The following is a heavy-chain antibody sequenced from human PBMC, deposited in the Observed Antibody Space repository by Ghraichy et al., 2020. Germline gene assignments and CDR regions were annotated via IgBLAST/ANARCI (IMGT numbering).Heavy chain of an antibody. Sequence: GGTLRLSCAASGFNFNAHYMDWVRQAPGKGLEWLGRSKNKAESYSTENAAFVKGRFTISRYVANNVLYLEMHTLKTEDTSMYYGSQYYYGVWSQGPLVNVSS. J-gene: IGHJ3*01. CDR2: SKNKAESYST. CDR1: GFNFNAHY. D-gene: IGHD2/OR15-2a*01. CDR3: SQYYYGV. V-gene: IGHV3-72*01.